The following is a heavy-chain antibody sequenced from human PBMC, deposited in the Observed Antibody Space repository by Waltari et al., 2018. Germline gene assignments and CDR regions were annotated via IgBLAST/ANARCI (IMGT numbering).Heavy chain of an antibody. V-gene: IGHV3-53*01. CDR3: ARDGFRESPFDY. D-gene: IGHD3-10*01. J-gene: IGHJ4*02. Sequence: EVQLVESGGGLIQPGGSLRLSCAASGFTASSNYISWVRQAPGKGLEWVAVIYSGGSTYYADSVKGRFTISRDNSKNTLYLQMNSLRAEDTAVYYCARDGFRESPFDYWGQGTLVTVSS. CDR1: GFTASSNY. CDR2: IYSGGST.